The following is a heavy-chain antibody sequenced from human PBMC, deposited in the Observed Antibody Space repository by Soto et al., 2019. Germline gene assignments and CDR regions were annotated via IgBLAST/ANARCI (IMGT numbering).Heavy chain of an antibody. D-gene: IGHD2-2*01. Sequence: QVQLQESGPGLVKPSQTLSLTCTVSGGSISSGGYYWSWIRQHPGKGLEWVGYIYDSGSTYYNPSLKSPVTISLDTSKNQFSLKLSSVPAADTAVYYCARAGLDCSSTSCYAGDGAFDIWGQGTMVTVSS. CDR3: ARAGLDCSSTSCYAGDGAFDI. CDR2: IYDSGST. J-gene: IGHJ3*02. V-gene: IGHV4-31*01. CDR1: GGSISSGGYY.